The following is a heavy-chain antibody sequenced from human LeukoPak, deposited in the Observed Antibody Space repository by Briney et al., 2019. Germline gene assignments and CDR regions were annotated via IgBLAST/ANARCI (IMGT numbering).Heavy chain of an antibody. J-gene: IGHJ4*02. CDR2: ISWNSGSI. CDR1: GFTFDDYA. V-gene: IGHV3-9*01. Sequence: GGSLRLSCAASGFTFDDYAVHWVRQAPGKGLGWVSGISWNSGSIGYADSVKGRFTISRDNSKNTLYLQMNSLRAEDTAVYYCARGGSSHWSFDYWGRGTLVTVSS. CDR3: ARGGSSHWSFDY. D-gene: IGHD3-3*01.